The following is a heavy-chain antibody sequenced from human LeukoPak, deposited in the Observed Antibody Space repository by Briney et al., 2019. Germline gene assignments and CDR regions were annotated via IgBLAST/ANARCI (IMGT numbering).Heavy chain of an antibody. CDR3: ARVPVDGYYYDSSAIDY. J-gene: IGHJ4*02. CDR2: IYHSGST. V-gene: IGHV4-4*02. CDR1: GGSISSSNW. Sequence: SETLSLTCAVSGGSISSSNWWSWVRQPPGKGLEWIGEIYHSGSTNYNPSLKSRVTISVDKSKNQFSLKLSSVTAADTAVYYCARVPVDGYYYDSSAIDYWGQGTLVTVSS. D-gene: IGHD3-22*01.